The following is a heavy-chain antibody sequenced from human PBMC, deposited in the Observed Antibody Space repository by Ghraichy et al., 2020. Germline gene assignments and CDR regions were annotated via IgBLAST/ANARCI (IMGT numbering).Heavy chain of an antibody. CDR3: ARGGRGVYNYY. Sequence: GGSLRLSCAASGFSVSDNHMSWVHQTPGKGLEWVSVFYPGGSTYYTDSVRGRFTITTDTSTNTLYLQMTNLRAEDTAVYHCARGGRGVYNYYWGQGTLVTVSS. J-gene: IGHJ4*01. D-gene: IGHD5-24*01. CDR2: FYPGGST. V-gene: IGHV3-53*01. CDR1: GFSVSDNH.